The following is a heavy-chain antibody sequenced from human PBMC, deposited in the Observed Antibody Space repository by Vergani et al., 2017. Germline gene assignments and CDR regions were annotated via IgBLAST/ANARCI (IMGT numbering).Heavy chain of an antibody. CDR2: IWYDGSNK. CDR3: AREGIAAVGTTLLFDY. D-gene: IGHD6-13*01. J-gene: IGHJ4*02. V-gene: IGHV3-33*08. Sequence: QVQLAESGGGRVQPGRSLRLSCAASGFTFSSYGMHWVRQAPGKGLEWVAVIWYDGSNKYYADSVKGRFTISRDNSKNTLYVQMNSLRAEDTAVYYCAREGIAAVGTTLLFDYWGQGTLVTVSS. CDR1: GFTFSSYG.